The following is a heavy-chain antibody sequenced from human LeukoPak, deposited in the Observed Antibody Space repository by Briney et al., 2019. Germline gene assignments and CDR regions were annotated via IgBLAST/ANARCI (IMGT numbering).Heavy chain of an antibody. CDR2: ISGYNGNT. Sequence: ASVKVSCKASGYTFTSYGISWVRQAPGQALEWMGWISGYNGNTNYAQKLQGRVTMTTDTSTSTAYMELGSLRSDDTAVYYCARGLNSGSYLYYFDYWGQGTLVTVSS. CDR1: GYTFTSYG. CDR3: ARGLNSGSYLYYFDY. J-gene: IGHJ4*02. D-gene: IGHD1-26*01. V-gene: IGHV1-18*01.